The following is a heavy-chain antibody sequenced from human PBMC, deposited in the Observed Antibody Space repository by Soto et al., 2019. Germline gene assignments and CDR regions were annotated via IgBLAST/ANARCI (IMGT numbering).Heavy chain of an antibody. CDR3: ARDPSEGRVGNWFES. CDR2: ISSSTSYV. D-gene: IGHD2-2*01. CDR1: GFTFSRYG. Sequence: EVQLVESGGGLVKPGGSLRLSCAASGFTFSRYGMNWLRQAPGKGLEWVASISSSTSYVYYADSVQGRFSTSRDNAKNILYLEMYALRTEDTAVYYCARDPSEGRVGNWFESWGQGTRVTVSS. V-gene: IGHV3-21*01. J-gene: IGHJ5*01.